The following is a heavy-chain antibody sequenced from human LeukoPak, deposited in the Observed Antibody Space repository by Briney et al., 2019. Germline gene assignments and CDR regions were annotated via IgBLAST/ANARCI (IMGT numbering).Heavy chain of an antibody. CDR2: INPDGSGK. Sequence: GGSLRLSCEASGFTLSTYWMNWVRQVPGKGLDWVANINPDGSGKRYVDSVKGRFTIARDNADNSLSLQMNSLRAEDTAVYYCASWGAGGNSWGQGTMVTVSS. CDR3: ASWGAGGNS. V-gene: IGHV3-7*01. CDR1: GFTLSTYW. D-gene: IGHD3-16*01. J-gene: IGHJ4*02.